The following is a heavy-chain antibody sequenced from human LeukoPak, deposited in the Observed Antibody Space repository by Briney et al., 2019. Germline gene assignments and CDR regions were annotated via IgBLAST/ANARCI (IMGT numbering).Heavy chain of an antibody. J-gene: IGHJ6*02. CDR2: IKSKTDGGTT. V-gene: IGHV3-15*07. Sequence: GGSLRLSCAASGFTFSNAWMNWVRQAPGKGLEWVGRIKSKTDGGTTDYAAPVKGRLTISRDDSKNTLYLQMNSLKTEDTAVYYCTTEVPAVAGMTYYYGMDVWGQGTTVTVSS. D-gene: IGHD6-19*01. CDR3: TTEVPAVAGMTYYYGMDV. CDR1: GFTFSNAW.